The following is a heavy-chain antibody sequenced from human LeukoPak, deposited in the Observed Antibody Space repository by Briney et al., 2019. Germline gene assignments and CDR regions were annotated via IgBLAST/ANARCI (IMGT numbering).Heavy chain of an antibody. D-gene: IGHD1-1*01. CDR3: AREETTARGGRFDY. Sequence: ASVKVSCKASGYTFTSYYMHWVRQAPGQGLEWMGIISPGGGNTSNAQNFQGRVTMTRDMSTSTVCMELSSLRSDDTAVYFCAREETTARGGRFDYWGQGTLVTVSS. CDR2: ISPGGGNT. V-gene: IGHV1-46*01. CDR1: GYTFTSYY. J-gene: IGHJ4*02.